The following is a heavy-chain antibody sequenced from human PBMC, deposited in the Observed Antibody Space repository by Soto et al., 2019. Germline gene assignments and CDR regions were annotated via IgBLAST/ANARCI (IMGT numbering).Heavy chain of an antibody. CDR2: IYHSVST. CDR1: GGSISSGGYS. CDR3: ASSLDYYDSSGLFDS. J-gene: IGHJ4*02. V-gene: IGHV4-30-2*01. Sequence: RSLTCAVSGGSISSGGYSWSWIRQPPGKGLEWIGYIYHSVSTYYNPSLKSRVTISVDRSKNQFSLKLSSVTSADTAVYYCASSLDYYDSSGLFDSWGQGTLVTVSS. D-gene: IGHD3-22*01.